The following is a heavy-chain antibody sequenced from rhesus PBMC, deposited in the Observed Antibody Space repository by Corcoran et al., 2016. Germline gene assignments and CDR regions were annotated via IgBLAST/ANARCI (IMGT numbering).Heavy chain of an antibody. CDR1: GGSVSGGYN. D-gene: IGHD6-31*01. Sequence: QVQLQESGPGLVKPSATLSLTCSVPGGSVSGGYNWNWIRQSPGKGLEWIGYLSDSGATYYNASLKNRVTISKDTSKNQFSLKLSSVTAADTAVYYCGRSGAATGAYWGQGVLVTVSS. CDR3: GRSGAATGAY. J-gene: IGHJ4*01. V-gene: IGHV4-76*01. CDR2: LSDSGAT.